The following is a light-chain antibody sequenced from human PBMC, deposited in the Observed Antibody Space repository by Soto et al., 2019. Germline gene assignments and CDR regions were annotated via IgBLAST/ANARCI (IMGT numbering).Light chain of an antibody. Sequence: QSALTQPPSASGSPGQSVTISCTGTSSDVGGYNYFSWYQHHPGKAPKLRIYEVSKRPSGVPDRFSGSKSVNTASLTVSGLQGEDEADYYCYSYAGSNNWVFGGGTKLTVL. V-gene: IGLV2-8*01. CDR2: EVS. CDR1: SSDVGGYNY. J-gene: IGLJ3*02. CDR3: YSYAGSNNWV.